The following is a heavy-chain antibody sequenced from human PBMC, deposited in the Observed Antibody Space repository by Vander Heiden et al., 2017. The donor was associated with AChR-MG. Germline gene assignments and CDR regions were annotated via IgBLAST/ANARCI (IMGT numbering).Heavy chain of an antibody. V-gene: IGHV3-13*01. CDR1: GFTFSSYD. Sequence: EVQLVESGGGLVQPGGSLRLSCAASGFTFSSYDMHWVRQATGKGLEWVSAIGTAGDTYYPGSVKGRFTISRENAKNSLYLQMNSLRAGDTAVYYCARGGLLFDAFDIWGQGTMVTVSS. D-gene: IGHD3-10*01. J-gene: IGHJ3*02. CDR2: IGTAGDT. CDR3: ARGGLLFDAFDI.